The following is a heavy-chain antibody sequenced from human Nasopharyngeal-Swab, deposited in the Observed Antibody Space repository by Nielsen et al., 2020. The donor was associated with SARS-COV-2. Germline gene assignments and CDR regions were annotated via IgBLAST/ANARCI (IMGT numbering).Heavy chain of an antibody. CDR2: FDPEDGET. V-gene: IGHV1-24*01. Sequence: ASVKVSCKVSGYTLTELSMHWVRQAPGKGLEWMGGFDPEDGETIYAQKFQGRVTMTEDTSTDTAYMELSSLRSEDTAVYYCARGGPTYYDFWSGPYGMDVWGQGTTVTVSS. J-gene: IGHJ6*02. CDR3: ARGGPTYYDFWSGPYGMDV. CDR1: GYTLTELS. D-gene: IGHD3-3*01.